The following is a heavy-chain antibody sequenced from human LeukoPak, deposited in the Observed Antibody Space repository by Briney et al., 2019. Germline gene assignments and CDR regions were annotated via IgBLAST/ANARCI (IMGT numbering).Heavy chain of an antibody. V-gene: IGHV4-34*01. Sequence: SETLSLTCDVYGGPFSGYYWTWIRQPPGKGLEWIGEINNSGSTNYNPSLKSRVTISVDTSKNQFSLKLSSVTAADTAVYYCARRGRITMIVALDYWGQGTLVTVSS. CDR3: ARRGRITMIVALDY. D-gene: IGHD3-22*01. J-gene: IGHJ4*02. CDR1: GGPFSGYY. CDR2: INNSGST.